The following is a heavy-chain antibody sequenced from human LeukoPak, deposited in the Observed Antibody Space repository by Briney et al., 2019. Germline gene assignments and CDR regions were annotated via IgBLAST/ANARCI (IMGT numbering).Heavy chain of an antibody. V-gene: IGHV4-61*02. D-gene: IGHD3-10*01. CDR1: GGSISSGSYY. Sequence: SQTLSLTCTVSGGSISSGSYYWSWIRQPAGKGLEWIGRIYTSGSTNYNPSLKSRVTISVDTSKNQFSLKLSSVTAADTAVYYCARSPRGSGALLDWGQGTLVTVSS. CDR3: ARSPRGSGALLD. J-gene: IGHJ4*02. CDR2: IYTSGST.